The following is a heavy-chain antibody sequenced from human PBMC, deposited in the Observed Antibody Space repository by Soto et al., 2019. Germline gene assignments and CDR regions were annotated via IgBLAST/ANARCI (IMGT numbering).Heavy chain of an antibody. Sequence: QITLKESGPTLVKPTQTLTLTFTFSGFSLSTRGVGVGCIRQPPGKALEWLALIYWDDDKRYSPSLKSRLTITKDTSKNQLVLTMTNMDPVDTATYYCAHRNYCSGSYYRGGFFDYWCQGTLVTVSS. CDR3: AHRNYCSGSYYRGGFFDY. CDR2: IYWDDDK. D-gene: IGHD3-10*01. V-gene: IGHV2-5*02. CDR1: GFSLSTRGVG. J-gene: IGHJ4*02.